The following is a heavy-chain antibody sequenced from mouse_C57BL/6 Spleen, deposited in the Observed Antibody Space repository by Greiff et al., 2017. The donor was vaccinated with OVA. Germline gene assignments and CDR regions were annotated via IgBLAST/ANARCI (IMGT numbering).Heavy chain of an antibody. CDR3: ARHEGYYGSPLGGFAY. Sequence: QVQLQQSGAELVKPGASVKLSCKASGYTFTEYTIHWVKQRSGQGLEWIGWFYPGSGSIKYNEKFKDKATLTADISSSTVYMELSRLTSEDSAVYFCARHEGYYGSPLGGFAYWGQGTLVTVSA. D-gene: IGHD1-1*01. V-gene: IGHV1-62-2*01. J-gene: IGHJ3*01. CDR2: FYPGSGSI. CDR1: GYTFTEYT.